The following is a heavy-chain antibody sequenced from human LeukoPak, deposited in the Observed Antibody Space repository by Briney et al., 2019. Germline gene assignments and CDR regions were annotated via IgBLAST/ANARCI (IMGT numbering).Heavy chain of an antibody. V-gene: IGHV3-21*01. J-gene: IGHJ3*02. D-gene: IGHD6-19*01. Sequence: PGGSLRLSCAASGFTFSSYSMNWVRQAPGKGLEWVSSISSSSSYIYYADSVKGRFTISRDNAKNSLYLQMDSLRAEDTAVYYCACWENGGGWYDAFDIWGQGTMVTVSS. CDR2: ISSSSSYI. CDR3: ACWENGGGWYDAFDI. CDR1: GFTFSSYS.